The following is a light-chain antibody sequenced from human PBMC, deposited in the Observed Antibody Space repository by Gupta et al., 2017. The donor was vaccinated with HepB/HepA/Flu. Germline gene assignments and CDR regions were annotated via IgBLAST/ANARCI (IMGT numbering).Light chain of an antibody. J-gene: IGKJ4*01. CDR2: WAS. V-gene: IGKV4-1*01. Sequence: DIVMAQSPDSLAVSLGERATINCKSSQSGLYSSNNKNYLAWYQQKPGQPPKLLIYWASSRHSGVPDRFSGIGSGTEFTLTISSLQAEDVAIYYCQQEDSTPFTFGRGTKVDIK. CDR1: QSGLYSSNNKNY. CDR3: QQEDSTPFT.